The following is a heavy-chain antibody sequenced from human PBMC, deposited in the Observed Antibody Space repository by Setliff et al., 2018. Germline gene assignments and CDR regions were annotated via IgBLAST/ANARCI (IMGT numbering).Heavy chain of an antibody. CDR1: GASINTGTYY. CDR2: INYGGTT. J-gene: IGHJ2*01. D-gene: IGHD5-12*01. CDR3: ARNPDFRQYSFDL. Sequence: SETLSLTCNVSGASINTGTYYWAWIRQRPGKGLEWIGRINYGGTTYYNPSLKSQATISIATYKSQFSLNLSSMTAAATALYSCARNPDFRQYSFDLWGQGTLVTVSS. V-gene: IGHV4-39*07.